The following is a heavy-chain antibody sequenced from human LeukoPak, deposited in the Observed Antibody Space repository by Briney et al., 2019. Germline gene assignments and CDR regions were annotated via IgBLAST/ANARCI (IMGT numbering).Heavy chain of an antibody. D-gene: IGHD2-8*02. J-gene: IGHJ4*02. CDR1: GFMFSGFS. Sequence: GGSLRLSCAASGFMFSGFSMSWVRQTPGKGLEWVAKMTEYGTEIFYVDSVKGRFTISRDNAKNLLYLQMNSLRVEDTAVYYCATYRQVLLPFESWGQGTLVTVSS. CDR3: ATYRQVLLPFES. V-gene: IGHV3-7*01. CDR2: MTEYGTEI.